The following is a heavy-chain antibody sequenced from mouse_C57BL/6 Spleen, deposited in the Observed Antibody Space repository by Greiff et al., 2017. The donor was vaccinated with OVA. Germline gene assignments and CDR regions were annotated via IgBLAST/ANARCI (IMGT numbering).Heavy chain of an antibody. V-gene: IGHV1-55*01. CDR2: IYPGSGSP. CDR1: GYTFTSYW. D-gene: IGHD1-1*01. Sequence: QVQLQQPGAELVKPGASVQMSCKASGYTFTSYWITWVKQRPGQGLEWIGDIYPGSGSPNYNEKFKSKATLTVVTSSSTAYMQLSSLTSEDSAVYYCARGAEDYGSSYWYFDVWGTGTTVTVSS. J-gene: IGHJ1*03. CDR3: ARGAEDYGSSYWYFDV.